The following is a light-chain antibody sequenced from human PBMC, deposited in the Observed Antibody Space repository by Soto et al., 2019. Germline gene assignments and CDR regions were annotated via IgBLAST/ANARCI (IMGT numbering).Light chain of an antibody. J-gene: IGKJ1*01. V-gene: IGKV3-15*01. Sequence: EIVLTQSPGTLSLSPGERATLSCRASQSVSSSYLAWYQQKPGQAPRLLVYGASTRATGIPARFSGSGSGTEFTLTISSLESDDFAVYYCQQYENWPRTFGQGTKVDIK. CDR1: QSVSSSY. CDR2: GAS. CDR3: QQYENWPRT.